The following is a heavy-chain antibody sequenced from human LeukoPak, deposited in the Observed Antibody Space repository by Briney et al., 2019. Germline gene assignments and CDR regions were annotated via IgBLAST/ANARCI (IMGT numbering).Heavy chain of an antibody. CDR2: ISGSGGST. J-gene: IGHJ2*01. D-gene: IGHD3-22*01. CDR3: ATAFYFYSSGPYWYFDL. Sequence: GGSLRHSCAASGFTFTTYAMNWVRQAPGKGLEWVSVISGSGGSTYYADSVKGRFTISRDNSKNTLYLEVNSLRAEDTAVYYCATAFYFYSSGPYWYFDLWGRGTLVTVSS. V-gene: IGHV3-23*01. CDR1: GFTFTTYA.